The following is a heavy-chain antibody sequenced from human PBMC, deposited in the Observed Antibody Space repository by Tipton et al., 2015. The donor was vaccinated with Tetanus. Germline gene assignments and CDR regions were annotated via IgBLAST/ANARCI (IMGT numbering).Heavy chain of an antibody. Sequence: LRLSCNVSGVSITSNYWSWIRQPPGKGLEWIGYIYYSGSTNYNPSLKSRVTISVDTSKNQFSLKLSSVTAADTAVYYCARYYDSSGYYRRRYTSSFDYWGQGTLVTVSS. CDR3: ARYYDSSGYYRRRYTSSFDY. D-gene: IGHD3-22*01. J-gene: IGHJ4*02. CDR1: GVSITSNY. CDR2: IYYSGST. V-gene: IGHV4-59*01.